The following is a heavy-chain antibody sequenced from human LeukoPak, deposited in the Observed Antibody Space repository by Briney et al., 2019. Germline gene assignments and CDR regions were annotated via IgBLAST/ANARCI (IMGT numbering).Heavy chain of an antibody. CDR2: ISGSGGST. Sequence: SGGSLRLSCAASGFTYSSYGMSWVRQAPGKGLEWVSAISGSGGSTYYADSVKGRFTISRDNSKNTLYLQMNSLRAEDTAVYYCAKDLVRTSSDAFDIWGQGTMVTVSS. V-gene: IGHV3-23*01. CDR1: GFTYSSYG. J-gene: IGHJ3*02. D-gene: IGHD2-2*01. CDR3: AKDLVRTSSDAFDI.